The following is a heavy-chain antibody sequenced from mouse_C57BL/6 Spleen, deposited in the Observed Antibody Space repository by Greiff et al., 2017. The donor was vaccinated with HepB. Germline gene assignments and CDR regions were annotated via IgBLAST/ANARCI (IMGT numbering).Heavy chain of an antibody. CDR2: IHPNSGST. J-gene: IGHJ3*01. V-gene: IGHV1-64*01. Sequence: VQLQQPGAELVKPGASVKLSCKASGYTFTSYWMHWVKQRPGQGLEWIGMIHPNSGSTNYNEKFKSKATLTVDKSSSTAYMQLSSLTSEDSAVYYCASPLYYDYDEAWFAYWGQGTLVTVSA. CDR3: ASPLYYDYDEAWFAY. D-gene: IGHD2-4*01. CDR1: GYTFTSYW.